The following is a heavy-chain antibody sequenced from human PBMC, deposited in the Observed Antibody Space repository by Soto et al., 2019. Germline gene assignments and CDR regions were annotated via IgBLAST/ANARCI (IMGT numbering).Heavy chain of an antibody. CDR2: INPSGGST. V-gene: IGHV1-46*01. D-gene: IGHD3-10*01. CDR1: GYTFTSYY. CDR3: ARDIDGSGSYYTLNY. Sequence: ASVKVSCKASGYTFTSYYMHWVRQAPGQGLEWMGIINPSGGSTSYAQKFQGRVTMTSDTSTSTVCMELGSLRSEDTAVYYCARDIDGSGSYYTLNYWGQGTLVTVSS. J-gene: IGHJ4*02.